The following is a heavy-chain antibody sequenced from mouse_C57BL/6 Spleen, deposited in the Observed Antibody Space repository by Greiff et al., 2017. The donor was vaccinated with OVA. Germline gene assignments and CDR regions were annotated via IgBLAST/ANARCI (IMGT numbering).Heavy chain of an antibody. J-gene: IGHJ4*01. D-gene: IGHD1-2*01. V-gene: IGHV1-53*01. CDR2: INPSNGGT. CDR3: AREGAPITRAMDY. CDR1: GYTFNSYW. Sequence: QVQLQQPGTELVKPGASVKLSCKASGYTFNSYWMHWVKQRPGQGLEWIGNINPSNGGTNYNAKFKSKATLTVDKSSSTAYMQLSSLTSEDSAVYYCAREGAPITRAMDYWGQGTSVTVSS.